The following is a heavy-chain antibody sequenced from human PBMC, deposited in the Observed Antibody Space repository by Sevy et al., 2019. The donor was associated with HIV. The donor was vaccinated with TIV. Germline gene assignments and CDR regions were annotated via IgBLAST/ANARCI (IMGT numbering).Heavy chain of an antibody. J-gene: IGHJ4*02. V-gene: IGHV3-21*01. Sequence: GGSLRLSCAASGFTFSSNRMPWVRQAPGKGLEWVSCISSNGPYITYAKSVKGRFTISRDNAKNLLYLQMDSLRAGDTAVYYCARAVLEISTWRSDYWGQGTQVTVSS. CDR3: ARAVLEISTWRSDY. CDR2: ISSNGPYI. D-gene: IGHD1-1*01. CDR1: GFTFSSNR.